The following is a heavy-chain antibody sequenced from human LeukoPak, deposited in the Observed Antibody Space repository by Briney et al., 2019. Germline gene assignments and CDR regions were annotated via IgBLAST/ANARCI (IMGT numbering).Heavy chain of an antibody. CDR2: ISYDGSNK. CDR1: GFTFSSYG. D-gene: IGHD1-20*01. CDR3: VPLNWNPPGDFDR. J-gene: IGHJ4*02. Sequence: PGRSLRLSCAASGFTFSSYGMHWVRHAPGKGLEWVAVISYDGSNKYYADSVKGRFTISRDNSKNTLYLQMNSLRAEDTAVYYCVPLNWNPPGDFDRWGQGTLVTVSS. V-gene: IGHV3-30*03.